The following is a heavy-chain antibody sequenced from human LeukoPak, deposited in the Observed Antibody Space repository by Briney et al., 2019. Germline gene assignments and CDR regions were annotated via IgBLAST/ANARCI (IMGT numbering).Heavy chain of an antibody. J-gene: IGHJ4*02. CDR2: INTDGSST. Sequence: GGSLRLSCAASGFTFSSYWMHWVRQAPGKGLVWVSRINTDGSSTSYADSVKGRFTISRDNSKNTLYLQMNSLRAEDTAVYYCAKDDAYVVVTAVADYWGQGTLVTVSS. D-gene: IGHD2-21*02. CDR3: AKDDAYVVVTAVADY. V-gene: IGHV3-74*01. CDR1: GFTFSSYW.